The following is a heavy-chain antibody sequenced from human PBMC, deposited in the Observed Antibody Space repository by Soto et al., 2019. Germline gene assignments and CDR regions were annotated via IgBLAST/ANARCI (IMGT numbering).Heavy chain of an antibody. J-gene: IGHJ6*02. CDR2: INPTGGDT. V-gene: IGHV1-46*01. Sequence: ASVKVSCKASGYTFTTYFMHWVRQAPGQGFEWMGRINPTGGDTVYAQKFQGRVSVTRDTSTSTVNIELGSLTSKDTAVYYCARGSYASNVFVMDVWGQGTAVTVSS. CDR1: GYTFTTYF. CDR3: ARGSYASNVFVMDV. D-gene: IGHD2-2*01.